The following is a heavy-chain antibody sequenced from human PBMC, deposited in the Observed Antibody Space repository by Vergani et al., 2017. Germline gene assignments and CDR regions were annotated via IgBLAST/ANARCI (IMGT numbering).Heavy chain of an antibody. CDR3: ARRAERWETLLRDDFDV. J-gene: IGHJ3*01. D-gene: IGHD1-26*01. CDR2: INHSGTI. Sequence: QVQLQQWGPGLLKPSETLSLTFAVYGGSLSGYYWSLIRLAPGKGLEWIGEINHSGTINYNPTLKSPFNVSIDTSRDHFSLKLRSVSAADTAVYFCARRAERWETLLRDDFDVWGQGTFVTVSP. V-gene: IGHV4-34*01. CDR1: GGSLSGYY.